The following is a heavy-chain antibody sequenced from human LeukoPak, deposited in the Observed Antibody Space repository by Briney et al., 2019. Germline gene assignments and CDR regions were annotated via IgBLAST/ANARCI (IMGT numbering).Heavy chain of an antibody. J-gene: IGHJ3*01. CDR2: IRFDGSNK. CDR1: GFTFSNYG. V-gene: IGHV3-30*02. D-gene: IGHD4-17*01. Sequence: PGGSLRLSCAASGFTFSNYGVHWVRQAPGKGLEWVSFIRFDGSNKYYADSVKGRFTISRDNSKNTLYLQMNSLRAEDTAVYYCARAVTTRADGDYWGQGTMVTVSS. CDR3: ARAVTTRADGDY.